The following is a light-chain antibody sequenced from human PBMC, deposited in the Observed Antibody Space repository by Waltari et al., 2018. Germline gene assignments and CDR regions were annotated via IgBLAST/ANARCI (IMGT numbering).Light chain of an antibody. V-gene: IGLV2-23*02. Sequence: QSALTQPASVSGSPGQSITISCPGTSSDVGGYNYVSWYQQYPYKAPKLMIYDVNKRPSGVSNRFSGSKSGNTASLTISGLQAEDEADYYCCSYAGSSTHVLFGGGTKLTVL. J-gene: IGLJ2*01. CDR3: CSYAGSSTHVL. CDR1: SSDVGGYNY. CDR2: DVN.